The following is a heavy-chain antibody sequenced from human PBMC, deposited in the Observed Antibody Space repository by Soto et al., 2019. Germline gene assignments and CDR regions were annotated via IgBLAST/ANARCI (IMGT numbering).Heavy chain of an antibody. J-gene: IGHJ6*02. V-gene: IGHV1-69*13. CDR1: GGTFSSYA. CDR2: IIPIFGTA. CDR3: ARSRIAARLNPARYYYYGMDV. Sequence: SVKVSCKASGGTFSSYAISWVRQAPGQGLEWMGGIIPIFGTANYAQKFQGRVTITADESTSTAYMELSSLRSEDTAVYYCARSRIAARLNPARYYYYGMDVWGQGTTVTVSS. D-gene: IGHD6-6*01.